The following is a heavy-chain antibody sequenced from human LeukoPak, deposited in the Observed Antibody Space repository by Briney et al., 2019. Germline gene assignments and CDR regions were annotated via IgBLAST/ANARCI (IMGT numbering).Heavy chain of an antibody. J-gene: IGHJ4*02. CDR1: GFTFSDYY. CDR2: ISSSSTI. CDR3: ARDFRTYYFDY. D-gene: IGHD1-14*01. V-gene: IGHV3-69-1*02. Sequence: GGSLRLSCAASGFTFSDYYMNWVRQAPGKGLEWVSSISSSSTIYYADSVKGRFTISRDNAKNSLYLQMNSLRAEDTADYHCARDFRTYYFDYWGQGTLVTVSS.